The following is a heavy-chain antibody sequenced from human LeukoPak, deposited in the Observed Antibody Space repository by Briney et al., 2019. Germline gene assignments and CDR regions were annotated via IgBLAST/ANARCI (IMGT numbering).Heavy chain of an antibody. D-gene: IGHD3-3*01. CDR3: ARVGDFWSGSDY. J-gene: IGHJ4*02. CDR2: INPNSGGT. V-gene: IGHV1-2*06. Sequence: ASVKVSCKASGYTFTGYYMHWVRQAPGQGLEWMGRINPNSGGTNYAQKFQGRVTMTRDTSISTAYMELIRLRSDDTAVYYCARVGDFWSGSDYWGQGTLVTVSS. CDR1: GYTFTGYY.